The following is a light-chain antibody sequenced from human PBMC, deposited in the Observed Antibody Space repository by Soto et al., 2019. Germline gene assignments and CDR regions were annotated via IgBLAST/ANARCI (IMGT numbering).Light chain of an antibody. J-gene: IGLJ3*02. CDR1: SSNIGAGYD. CDR3: QSYDGRLSGWV. V-gene: IGLV1-40*01. CDR2: GHS. Sequence: QLVLTQPPSVSGAPGQRVTISCTGSSSNIGAGYDVHWFQQLPGTAPKLLIYGHSNRPSGVPDRFSGSKSGTSASLAITGLQAEDEADYYCQSYDGRLSGWVFGGGTKRTVL.